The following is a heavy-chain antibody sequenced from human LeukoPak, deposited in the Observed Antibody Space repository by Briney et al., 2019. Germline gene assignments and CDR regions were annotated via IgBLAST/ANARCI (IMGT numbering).Heavy chain of an antibody. Sequence: PGGSLRLSCAASGFTFSSYWMHWVRQAPGKGLVWVSHINTDGSGANYADSVKGRFTISRDNAKNTLYLHMNSLRAEDTAVYYCANAHIVVVTAIHFPADFQHWGQGTLVTVSS. CDR3: ANAHIVVVTAIHFPADFQH. CDR2: INTDGSGA. J-gene: IGHJ1*01. V-gene: IGHV3-74*01. CDR1: GFTFSSYW. D-gene: IGHD2-21*02.